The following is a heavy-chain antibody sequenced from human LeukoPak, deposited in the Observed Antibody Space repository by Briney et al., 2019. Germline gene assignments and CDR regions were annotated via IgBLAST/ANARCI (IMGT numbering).Heavy chain of an antibody. Sequence: PSETLSLTCAVYGGSFSGYYWSWIRQPPGKGLEWIGYIYTSGSTNYNPSLKSRVTISVDTSKNQFSLKLSSVTAADTAVYYCARHSLGSSWYLVAFDIWGQGTMVTVSS. J-gene: IGHJ3*02. D-gene: IGHD6-13*01. CDR3: ARHSLGSSWYLVAFDI. CDR1: GGSFSGYY. V-gene: IGHV4-4*09. CDR2: IYTSGST.